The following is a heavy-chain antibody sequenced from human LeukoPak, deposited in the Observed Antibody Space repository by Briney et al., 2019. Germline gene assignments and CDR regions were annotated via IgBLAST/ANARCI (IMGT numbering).Heavy chain of an antibody. Sequence: GGSLRLSCAASGFTFSSDWMHWVRQAPGKGLEWVAFIWYDGSNEYYADSVRGRFTISRDNSKNTLHLQMNSLRGEDTAVYYCARDSPVTADPFDPWGQGTLVTVSS. CDR3: ARDSPVTADPFDP. D-gene: IGHD4-11*01. V-gene: IGHV3-33*08. J-gene: IGHJ5*02. CDR1: GFTFSSDW. CDR2: IWYDGSNE.